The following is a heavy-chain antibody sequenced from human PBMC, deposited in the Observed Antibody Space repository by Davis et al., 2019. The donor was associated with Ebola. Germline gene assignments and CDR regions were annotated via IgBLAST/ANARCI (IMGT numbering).Heavy chain of an antibody. D-gene: IGHD3-16*01. V-gene: IGHV3-23*01. J-gene: IGHJ4*02. CDR1: GFTFSVYA. CDR2: ISVRGDGT. Sequence: GGSLRLSCAASGFTFSVYAMTWVRQAPGKGLEWVSGISVRGDGTSYSDSVKGRFTISRDNSKNTLYLQMNSLRAEDTAVYYCARDGGSYFDYWGQGTLVTVSS. CDR3: ARDGGSYFDY.